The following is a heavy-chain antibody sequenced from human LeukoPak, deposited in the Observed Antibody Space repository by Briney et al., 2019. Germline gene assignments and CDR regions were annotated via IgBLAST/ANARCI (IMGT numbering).Heavy chain of an antibody. CDR3: ARDGGYCSSTSCQEFDY. D-gene: IGHD2-2*01. V-gene: IGHV1-46*01. Sequence: ASVKVSCKASGYTFTSYGISWVRQAPGQGLEWMGIINPSGGSTSYAQKFQGRVTMTRDMSTSTVYMELSSLRSDDTAVYYCARDGGYCSSTSCQEFDYWGQGTLVTVSS. CDR1: GYTFTSYG. CDR2: INPSGGST. J-gene: IGHJ4*02.